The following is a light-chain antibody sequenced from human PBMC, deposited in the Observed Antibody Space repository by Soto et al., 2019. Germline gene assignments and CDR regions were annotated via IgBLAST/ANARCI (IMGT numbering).Light chain of an antibody. J-gene: IGKJ4*01. V-gene: IGKV1-39*01. CDR3: QHSYDTPLT. Sequence: DIQMTHSPSSLSASVGDRVTITFLASQSIANYLNWYQQNSGRAPELLIHAASSLQSGVPSRFSGSGSGTDFTLTISRLQPEDFATYYCQHSYDTPLTFGGGTKVEI. CDR2: AAS. CDR1: QSIANY.